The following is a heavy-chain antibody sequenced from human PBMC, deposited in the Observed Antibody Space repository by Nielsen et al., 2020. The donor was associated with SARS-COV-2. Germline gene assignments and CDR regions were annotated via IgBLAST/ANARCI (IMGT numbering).Heavy chain of an antibody. CDR1: GGSISSSSYY. J-gene: IGHJ4*02. Sequence: SDTLSLTCTVSGGSISSSSYYWGWIRQPPGKGLEWIGSIYYSGSTYYNPSLKSRVTISVDTSKNQFSLKLSSVTAADTAVYYCARLSIAAAVTFDYWGQGTLVTVSS. V-gene: IGHV4-39*01. CDR3: ARLSIAAAVTFDY. CDR2: IYYSGST. D-gene: IGHD6-13*01.